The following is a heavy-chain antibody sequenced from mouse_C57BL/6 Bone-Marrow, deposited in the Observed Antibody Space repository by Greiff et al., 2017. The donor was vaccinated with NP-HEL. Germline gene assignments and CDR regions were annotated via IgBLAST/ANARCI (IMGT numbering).Heavy chain of an antibody. D-gene: IGHD2-4*01. Sequence: EVHLVESGGDLVKPGGSLKLSCAASGFTFSSYGMSWVRQTPDKRLEWVATISSGGSYTYYPDSVKGRFTISRDNAKNTLYLQMSSLKSEDTAMYYCARRDYDYAIAYWGQGTLVTVSA. CDR2: ISSGGSYT. J-gene: IGHJ3*01. CDR1: GFTFSSYG. CDR3: ARRDYDYAIAY. V-gene: IGHV5-6*01.